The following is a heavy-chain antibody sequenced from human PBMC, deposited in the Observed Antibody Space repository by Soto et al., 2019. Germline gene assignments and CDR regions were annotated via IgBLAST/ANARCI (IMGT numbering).Heavy chain of an antibody. CDR1: TFTCRTYW. J-gene: IGHJ6*02. CDR2: INQDGSEK. D-gene: IGHD2-2*02. Sequence: GGSLRLSCTASTFTCRTYWMSWVRQGPGKGLEWVANINQDGSEKYYVDSVGGRFTIARDNSKNTLYLQMNSLRAEDTAVYYCAKADNPLNLAAIWSVYYSGMDVWGQGTTVTVAS. V-gene: IGHV3-7*03. CDR3: AKADNPLNLAAIWSVYYSGMDV.